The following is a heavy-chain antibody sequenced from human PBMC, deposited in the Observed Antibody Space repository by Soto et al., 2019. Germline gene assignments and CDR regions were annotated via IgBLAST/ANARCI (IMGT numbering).Heavy chain of an antibody. CDR3: ASDRSHSSAYWWLAY. D-gene: IGHD3-22*01. CDR1: GYSFTSYW. Sequence: PGESLKISCKGSGYSFTSYWISWVRQMPGKGLEWMGRIDPSDSYTNYSPSFQGHVTISADKSISTAYLQWSSLKASDTAMYYCASDRSHSSAYWWLAYWGQGTQVTVSS. V-gene: IGHV5-10-1*01. CDR2: IDPSDSYT. J-gene: IGHJ4*02.